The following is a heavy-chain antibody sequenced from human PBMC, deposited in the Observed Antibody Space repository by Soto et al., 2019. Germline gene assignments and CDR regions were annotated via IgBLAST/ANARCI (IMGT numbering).Heavy chain of an antibody. CDR3: ARDLGYCSGGSCSSYYYYGMDV. Sequence: SVKVSCKASGGTFSSYAISWVRPAPGQGLEWMGGIIPIFGTANYAQKFQGRVTITADESTSTAYMELSSLRSEDTAVYYCARDLGYCSGGSCSSYYYYGMDVWGQGTTVTVSS. CDR1: GGTFSSYA. V-gene: IGHV1-69*13. J-gene: IGHJ6*02. D-gene: IGHD2-15*01. CDR2: IIPIFGTA.